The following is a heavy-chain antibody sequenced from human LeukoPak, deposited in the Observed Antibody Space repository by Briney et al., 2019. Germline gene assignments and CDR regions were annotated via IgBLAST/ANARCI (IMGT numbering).Heavy chain of an antibody. CDR3: ARVETNDYGDYNWFDP. CDR2: INHSGST. Sequence: SETLSLTCAVYGGSFSGYYWSWIRQPPGKGLAWIGEINHSGSTNYNPSLKSRVTISVDTSKNQFSLKLSSVTAADTAVYYCARVETNDYGDYNWFDPWGQGTLVTVSS. CDR1: GGSFSGYY. V-gene: IGHV4-34*01. D-gene: IGHD4-17*01. J-gene: IGHJ5*02.